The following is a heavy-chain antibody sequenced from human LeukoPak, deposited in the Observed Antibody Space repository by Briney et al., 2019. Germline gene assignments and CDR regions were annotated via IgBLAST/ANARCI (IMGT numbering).Heavy chain of an antibody. J-gene: IGHJ4*02. CDR3: AKLLGDGQLWDPFDY. V-gene: IGHV3-30*18. CDR1: GFTFSNHG. D-gene: IGHD5-18*01. Sequence: GGSLRLSCAASGFTFSNHGMHWVRQAPGKGLEWEAVISYDGSNKYYADSVKGRFTISRDNSKNTLYLQMNSLRAEDTALYYCAKLLGDGQLWDPFDYWGQGTLVTVSS. CDR2: ISYDGSNK.